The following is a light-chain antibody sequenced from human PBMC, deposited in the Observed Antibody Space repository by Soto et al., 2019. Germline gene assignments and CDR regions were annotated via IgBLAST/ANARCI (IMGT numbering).Light chain of an antibody. J-gene: IGKJ3*01. CDR2: DAS. CDR1: QSISSW. Sequence: DIQMTQSPSTLSASVVDRVTITCRASQSISSWLAWYQQKPGKAPKLLIYDASSLESGVPSRFSGSGSGTDFTFTISSLQPEDIATYYCQQYDNLPLTFGPGTKVDIK. CDR3: QQYDNLPLT. V-gene: IGKV1-5*01.